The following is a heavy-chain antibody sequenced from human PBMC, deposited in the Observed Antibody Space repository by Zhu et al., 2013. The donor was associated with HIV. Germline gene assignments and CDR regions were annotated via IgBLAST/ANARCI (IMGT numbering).Heavy chain of an antibody. CDR3: ARTPGTSYYYYYMDV. V-gene: IGHV1-18*01. D-gene: IGHD1-7*01. J-gene: IGHJ6*03. CDR2: IRTYNGDT. Sequence: QVQLVQSGAEVKKPGASVKVSCKTSGYTFTDYGISWVRQAPGQGLEWMGWIRTYNGDTKYEQRFQGRVTMTRDTSISTAYMELTSLKSDDTAVYYCARTPGTSYYYYYMDVWGKGTTVTVSS. CDR1: GYTFTDYG.